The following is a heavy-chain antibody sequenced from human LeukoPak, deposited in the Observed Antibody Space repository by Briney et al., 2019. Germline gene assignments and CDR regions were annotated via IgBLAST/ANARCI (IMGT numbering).Heavy chain of an antibody. D-gene: IGHD3-10*01. V-gene: IGHV4-39*07. J-gene: IGHJ6*04. CDR2: IYYSGST. CDR3: ARDVSGPGDV. Sequence: SETLSLTCTASGGSISSSSYYWGWIRQPPGKGLEWIGSIYYSGSTYYNPSLKSRATISVDTSKNQFSLKLSSVTAADTAVYYCARDVSGPGDVWGKGTTVTVSS. CDR1: GGSISSSSYY.